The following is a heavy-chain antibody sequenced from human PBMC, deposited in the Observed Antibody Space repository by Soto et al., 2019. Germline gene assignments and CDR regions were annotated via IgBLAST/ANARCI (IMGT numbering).Heavy chain of an antibody. J-gene: IGHJ6*03. CDR1: GGSIRSGGHY. CDR3: NRAPTSDFYYL. Sequence: SETLSLTCSVSGGSIRSGGHYWTWIRQLPGKGLEWIGYIHYSGRTYYNPSLKSRLIISVDTSKNQFSLKLNSVTAADTAMYFCNRAPTSDFYYL. D-gene: IGHD2-2*01. V-gene: IGHV4-31*03. CDR2: IHYSGRT.